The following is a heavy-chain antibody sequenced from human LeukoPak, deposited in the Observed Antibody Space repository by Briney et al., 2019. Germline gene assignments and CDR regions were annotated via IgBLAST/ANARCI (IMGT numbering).Heavy chain of an antibody. V-gene: IGHV3-23*01. CDR2: ISGSGGST. D-gene: IGHD3-9*01. CDR1: GFTLNNYA. Sequence: PGGSLRLSCAASGFTLNNYALSWVRQAPGKGLEWVSAISGSGGSTYYADSVKGRFTISRDNSKNTLYLQMSSMRAEETAVYYCAKEYFDWLSPSQHWGQGTLVTVSS. CDR3: AKEYFDWLSPSQH. J-gene: IGHJ1*01.